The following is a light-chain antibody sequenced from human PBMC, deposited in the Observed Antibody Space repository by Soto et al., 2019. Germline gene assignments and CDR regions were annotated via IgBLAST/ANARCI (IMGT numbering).Light chain of an antibody. J-gene: IGKJ1*01. Sequence: ILMTQSPATVSVSPGESATLSCRASQNIYYNVAWYQHRPGQAPRLLIYRASTRAPGVSARFSGSGSGTEFTLTIGSLQAEDFTVYSCLKYHNLWAFGQGTKV. CDR3: LKYHNLWA. CDR2: RAS. CDR1: QNIYYN. V-gene: IGKV3-15*01.